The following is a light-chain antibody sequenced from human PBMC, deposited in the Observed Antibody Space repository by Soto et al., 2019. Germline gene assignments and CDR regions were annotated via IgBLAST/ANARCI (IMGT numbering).Light chain of an antibody. Sequence: QSVLTQPPSASETPEQRVIISCSGGTSNIGTNSVTWYQHLPGTAPKLLIYNSYQRPSGVPDRFSGSKSGTSASLAISGLQSEDEADYFCSLYSSNGSLIFGPGTKLTVL. CDR1: TSNIGTNS. CDR2: NSY. J-gene: IGLJ1*01. V-gene: IGLV1-44*01. CDR3: SLYSSNGSLI.